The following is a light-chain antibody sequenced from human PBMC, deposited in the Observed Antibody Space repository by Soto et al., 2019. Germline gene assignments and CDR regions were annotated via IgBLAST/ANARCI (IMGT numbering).Light chain of an antibody. J-gene: IGLJ3*02. CDR1: SSNVGINT. Sequence: QSVLTQPPSTSATPGQRVTISCSGSSSNVGINTVSWYQQVPGTAPRLLIYTNDQRPSGVPGRFSGSKSGTSASLAIGGLPSEDEADYYCAAWDDILSGLVFGGGTKLTVL. CDR2: TND. CDR3: AAWDDILSGLV. V-gene: IGLV1-44*01.